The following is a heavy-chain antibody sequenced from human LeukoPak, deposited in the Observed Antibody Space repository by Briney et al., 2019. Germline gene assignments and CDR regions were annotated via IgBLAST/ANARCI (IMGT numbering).Heavy chain of an antibody. CDR3: ANQRAKAPQSYYFDY. V-gene: IGHV3-23*01. D-gene: IGHD5-24*01. Sequence: GGSLRLSCAASGFTFSSYAMSWVRQAPGKGLEWVSAISGSGGSTYYADSVKGRFTISRDNSKNTLYLQMNSLRAEDTAVYYCANQRAKAPQSYYFDYWGQGTLVTVSS. CDR1: GFTFSSYA. J-gene: IGHJ4*02. CDR2: ISGSGGST.